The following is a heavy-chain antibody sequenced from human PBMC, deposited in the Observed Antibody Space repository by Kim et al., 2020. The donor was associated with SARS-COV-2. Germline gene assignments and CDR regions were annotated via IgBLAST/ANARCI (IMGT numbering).Heavy chain of an antibody. V-gene: IGHV4-34*01. J-gene: IGHJ4*02. CDR1: GGSFSGYY. CDR2: INHSGST. D-gene: IGHD3-22*01. Sequence: SETLSLTCAVYGGSFSGYYWSWIRQPPGKGLEWIGEINHSGSTNYNPSLKSRVTISVDTSKNQFSLKLSSVTAADTAVYYCARGPPWYYYDSSGYPHLDYWGQGTLVTVSS. CDR3: ARGPPWYYYDSSGYPHLDY.